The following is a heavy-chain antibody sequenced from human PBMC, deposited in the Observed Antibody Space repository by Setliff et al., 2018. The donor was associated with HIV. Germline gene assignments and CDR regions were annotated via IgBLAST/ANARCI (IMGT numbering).Heavy chain of an antibody. CDR3: ARNPQKGIQPLLLAS. CDR1: GASITSHY. J-gene: IGHJ4*02. D-gene: IGHD2-15*01. Sequence: SETLSLTCTVSGASITSHYWSWIRQSPGRELEWIGYIYSTGSTNCNPSLQSRVSISMDASKNQFSLMLDSVTAADTAVYYCARNPQKGIQPLLLASWGPGTLVTVSS. CDR2: IYSTGST. V-gene: IGHV4-59*11.